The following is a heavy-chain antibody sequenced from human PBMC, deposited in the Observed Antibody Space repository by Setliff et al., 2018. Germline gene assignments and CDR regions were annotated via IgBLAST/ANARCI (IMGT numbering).Heavy chain of an antibody. D-gene: IGHD6-19*01. Sequence: ASVKVSCKASGYTFTSYYMHWVRQAPGQGLEWMGIINPSGGSTSYAQKFQGRVTMTRDTSTSTVYMELSSLRSEDTAVYYCARDPCVGSGCKSFDIWGQGTMVTVSS. CDR1: GYTFTSYY. CDR2: INPSGGST. CDR3: ARDPCVGSGCKSFDI. V-gene: IGHV1-46*01. J-gene: IGHJ3*02.